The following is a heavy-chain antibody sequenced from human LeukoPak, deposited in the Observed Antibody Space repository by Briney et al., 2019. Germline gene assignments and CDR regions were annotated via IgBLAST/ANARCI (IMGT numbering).Heavy chain of an antibody. CDR1: GGSISSYY. J-gene: IGHJ5*02. D-gene: IGHD3-3*01. V-gene: IGHV4-59*08. CDR3: ARTYDFWSCYYTSWFDP. CDR2: IYYSGST. Sequence: SETLSLTCTVSGGSISSYYWSCIRQPPGKALEWIGYIYYSGSTNYHPSLKSRVTISVDTSKNQFSLKLSSVTAADTAVYYCARTYDFWSCYYTSWFDPWGQGTLVTVSS.